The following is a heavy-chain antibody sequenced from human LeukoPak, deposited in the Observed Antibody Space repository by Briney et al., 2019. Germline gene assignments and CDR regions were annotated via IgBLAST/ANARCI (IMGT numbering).Heavy chain of an antibody. J-gene: IGHJ6*03. CDR3: AREKETLLSITMVRGLIRRHYYMDV. D-gene: IGHD3-10*01. CDR2: IKQDGSEK. Sequence: PGGSLRLSCAASGFTFSSYWMSWVRQAPGKGLEWVANIKQDGSEKYYVDSVKGRFTISRDNAKNSLYLQTNSLRAEDTAVYYCAREKETLLSITMVRGLIRRHYYMDVWGKGTTVTISS. CDR1: GFTFSSYW. V-gene: IGHV3-7*01.